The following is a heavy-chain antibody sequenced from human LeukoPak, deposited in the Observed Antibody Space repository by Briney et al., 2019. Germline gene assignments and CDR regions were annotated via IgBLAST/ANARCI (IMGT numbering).Heavy chain of an antibody. D-gene: IGHD3-10*01. V-gene: IGHV3-23*01. J-gene: IGHJ4*02. CDR3: AGRDGSGSNDFDY. CDR2: ISGSGGST. CDR1: GFTFSSYA. Sequence: GGSLRLSCAASGFTFSSYAMSWVRQAPGKGLEWVSAISGSGGSTYYADSVKGRFTISRDNSKNTLYLQMNSLRSEDTAVYYCAGRDGSGSNDFDYWGQGTLVTVSS.